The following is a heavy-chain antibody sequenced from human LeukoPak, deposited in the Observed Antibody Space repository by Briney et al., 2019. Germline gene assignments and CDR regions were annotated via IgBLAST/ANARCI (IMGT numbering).Heavy chain of an antibody. D-gene: IGHD2-8*01. Sequence: SETLSLTCGVYGGSFSGYYWSWIRQPPGKGLEWIGEINPRGSTNYNPSLKSRVTLSADTSKNQFSLTLNSVTAADTAVYYCARSMLGYYFDYWGQGTLVTVSS. CDR3: ARSMLGYYFDY. CDR1: GGSFSGYY. CDR2: INPRGST. V-gene: IGHV4-34*01. J-gene: IGHJ4*02.